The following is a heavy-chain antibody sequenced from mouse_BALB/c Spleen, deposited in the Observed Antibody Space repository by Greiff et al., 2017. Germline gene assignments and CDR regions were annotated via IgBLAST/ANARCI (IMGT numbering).Heavy chain of an antibody. V-gene: IGHV5-9-4*01. CDR1: GFTFSSYA. D-gene: IGHD1-1*01. J-gene: IGHJ4*01. Sequence: EVMLVESGGGLVKPGGSLKLSCAASGFTFSSYAMSWVRQSPEKRLEWVAEISSGGSYTYYPDTVTGRFTISRDNAKNTLYLEMSSLRSEDTAMYYCARDQTTVVADAMDYWGQGTSVTVSS. CDR2: ISSGGSYT. CDR3: ARDQTTVVADAMDY.